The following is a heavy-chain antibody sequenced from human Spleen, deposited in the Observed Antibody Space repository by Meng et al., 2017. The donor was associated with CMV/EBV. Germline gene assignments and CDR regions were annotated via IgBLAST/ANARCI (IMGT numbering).Heavy chain of an antibody. D-gene: IGHD3-16*01. CDR1: GYTFASYY. Sequence: SGYTFASYYMNWVRQAPGQGLEWMGCINPSSGDTKYAQKFQGRVTMTRDTSINTVYMELSRLTSDDTAVYFCSSRYYDGTANDFDYWGRGTLVTVSS. J-gene: IGHJ4*02. CDR2: INPSSGDT. CDR3: SSRYYDGTANDFDY. V-gene: IGHV1-2*02.